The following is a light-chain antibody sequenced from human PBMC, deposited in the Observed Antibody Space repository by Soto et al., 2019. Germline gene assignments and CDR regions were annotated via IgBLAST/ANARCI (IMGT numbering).Light chain of an antibody. J-gene: IGKJ1*01. V-gene: IGKV1-5*01. Sequence: DIQITQSPSTRSSSVLKRFTITCRASQSITTWLAWYQQRPGKAPTLLLYDVSSLQSGVPSRFSGSGSGTEFTLTISSLQPDDFATYYCQHYKMYSPWTFGQGTKVDIK. CDR2: DVS. CDR1: QSITTW. CDR3: QHYKMYSPWT.